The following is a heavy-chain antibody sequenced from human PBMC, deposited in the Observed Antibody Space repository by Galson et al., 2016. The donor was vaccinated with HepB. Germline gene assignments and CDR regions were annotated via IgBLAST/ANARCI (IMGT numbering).Heavy chain of an antibody. CDR1: GYTFTTYW. D-gene: IGHD5-18*01. J-gene: IGHJ4*02. CDR3: ARRDSYGLYAFEQ. V-gene: IGHV5-51*01. CDR2: IYGGDSDT. Sequence: QSGAEVKKPGESLQISCKASGYTFTTYWIGWVRQVPGKGLEWMGIIYGGDSDTSYSPSFQGQVTISADQSITTAYLHWNNLKASDTAMYYCARRDSYGLYAFEQWGQGTLVTVSS.